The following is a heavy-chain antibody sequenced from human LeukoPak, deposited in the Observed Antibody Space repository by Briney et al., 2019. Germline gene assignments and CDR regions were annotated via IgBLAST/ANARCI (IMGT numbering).Heavy chain of an antibody. D-gene: IGHD3-9*01. Sequence: SETLSLTCTVSGGSISSSSYYWGWIRQPPGKGLEWIGSIYYSGSTYYNPSLKSRVTISVDTSKNQFSLKLSSVTAADTAVYYCAGQPLLRYFDWLLPYYFDYWGQGTLVTVSS. J-gene: IGHJ4*02. CDR3: AGQPLLRYFDWLLPYYFDY. CDR2: IYYSGST. V-gene: IGHV4-39*01. CDR1: GGSISSSSYY.